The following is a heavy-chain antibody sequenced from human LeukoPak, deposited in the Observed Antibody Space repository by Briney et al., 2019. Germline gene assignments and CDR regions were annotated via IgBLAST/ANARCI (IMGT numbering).Heavy chain of an antibody. D-gene: IGHD6-25*01. CDR1: GFTVSSNY. Sequence: PGGSLRLSCAASGFTVSSNYMSWVRQAPGKGLEWVSNIYAGGNTYYADSVKDRFTISRDNSKNTVYFQMNSLRADDTAVYYCARVGIEAAGRGNAFDIWGQGTMVTVSP. CDR2: IYAGGNT. J-gene: IGHJ3*02. V-gene: IGHV3-66*01. CDR3: ARVGIEAAGRGNAFDI.